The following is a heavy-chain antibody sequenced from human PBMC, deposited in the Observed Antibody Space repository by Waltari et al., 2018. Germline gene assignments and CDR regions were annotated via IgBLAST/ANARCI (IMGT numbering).Heavy chain of an antibody. V-gene: IGHV4-34*01. CDR3: ARNDFWSGYQDYYYGMDV. CDR2: INHSGSN. D-gene: IGHD3-3*01. CDR1: GGSFSGYY. J-gene: IGHJ6*02. Sequence: QVQLQQWGAGLLKPSETLSLTCAVYGGSFSGYYWSWIRQPPGKGLEWIGEINHSGSNNYNPSLKSRVTISVDTSKNQFSLKLSSVTAADTAVYYCARNDFWSGYQDYYYGMDVWGQGTTVTVSS.